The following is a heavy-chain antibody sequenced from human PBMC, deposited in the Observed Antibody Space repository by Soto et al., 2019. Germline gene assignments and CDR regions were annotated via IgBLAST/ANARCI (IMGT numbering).Heavy chain of an antibody. V-gene: IGHV4-59*01. CDR1: GGSISSYY. Sequence: QVQLQESGPGLVKPSETLSLTCTVSGGSISSYYWSWIRQPPGKGLEWIGYIYYSGSTNYNPSLKSRVTISVDTSKNQFSLKLSSVTAADTAVYYCARLQPRGREVYYYYMDVWGKGTTVTVSS. CDR3: ARLQPRGREVYYYYMDV. J-gene: IGHJ6*03. CDR2: IYYSGST. D-gene: IGHD3-16*01.